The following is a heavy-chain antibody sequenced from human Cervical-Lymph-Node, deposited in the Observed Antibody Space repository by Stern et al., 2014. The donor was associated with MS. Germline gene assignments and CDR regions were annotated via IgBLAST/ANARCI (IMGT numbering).Heavy chain of an antibody. CDR3: ARELSGMYGMDV. CDR2: IYSSGAT. D-gene: IGHD1-1*01. V-gene: IGHV4-31*03. Sequence: QVQLQESGPGLVKPSQTLSLTCTVSGGSINNGDYYWSWVRQHPGKGLEWLGYIYSSGATYYNPSLKGRLTISVDTSKRHFSLKLTSVTAADTAVYYCARELSGMYGMDVWGQGTTVTVSS. J-gene: IGHJ6*02. CDR1: GGSINNGDYY.